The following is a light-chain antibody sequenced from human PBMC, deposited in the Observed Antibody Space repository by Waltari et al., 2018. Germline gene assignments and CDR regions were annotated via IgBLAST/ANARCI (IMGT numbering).Light chain of an antibody. J-gene: IGLJ1*01. CDR2: EVS. CDR1: SSDVGGYNY. Sequence: QSALTQPASVSGSPGQSITISCTGTSSDVGGYNYVSWYQQHPGKAPKLMIYEVSNRPSGVAKRFAGSKSGNTASLTSSGLQAEDEADYYCSSYTSSSTLGVFGTGTKVTVL. V-gene: IGLV2-14*01. CDR3: SSYTSSSTLGV.